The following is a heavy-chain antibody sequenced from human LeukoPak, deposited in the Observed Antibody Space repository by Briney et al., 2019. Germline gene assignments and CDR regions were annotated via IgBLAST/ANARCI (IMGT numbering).Heavy chain of an antibody. CDR2: IYYSGST. CDR3: ASTDELPTYDFWSGYYSR. V-gene: IGHV4-59*01. CDR1: GGSISSYY. D-gene: IGHD3-3*01. J-gene: IGHJ4*02. Sequence: SETLSLTCTVSGGSISSYYWSWIRQPPGKGLEWIEYIYYSGSTNYNPSLKSRVTISVDTSKNQFSLKLSSVTAADTAVYYCASTDELPTYDFWSGYYSRWGQGTLVTVSS.